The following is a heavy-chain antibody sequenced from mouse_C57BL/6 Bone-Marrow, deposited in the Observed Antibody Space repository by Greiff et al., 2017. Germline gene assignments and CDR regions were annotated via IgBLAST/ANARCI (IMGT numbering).Heavy chain of an antibody. Sequence: VKLQESGPELVKPGASVKISCKASGYAFSSSWMNWVKQRPGKGLEWIGRIYPGDGDTNYNGKFKGKATLTADKSSSTAYMQLSSLTSEDSAVXFCARPHYYGSSPTPYFDVWGTGTTVTVSS. J-gene: IGHJ1*03. CDR2: IYPGDGDT. CDR1: GYAFSSSW. D-gene: IGHD1-1*01. CDR3: ARPHYYGSSPTPYFDV. V-gene: IGHV1-82*01.